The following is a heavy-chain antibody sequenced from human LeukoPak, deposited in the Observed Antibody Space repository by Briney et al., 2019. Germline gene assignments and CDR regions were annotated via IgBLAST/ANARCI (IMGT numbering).Heavy chain of an antibody. CDR2: IISSGSTI. CDR1: GFTFSDYY. V-gene: IGHV3-11*04. CDR3: ARDHRGYCSSTSCYTYWFDP. J-gene: IGHJ5*02. Sequence: GGSLRLSCAASGFTFSDYYMSWIRQAPGKGLEWVSYIISSGSTIYYADSVKGRLTPSRHNPKNSPYLQMTSLRAKNTAVSYCARDHRGYCSSTSCYTYWFDPWGKGTLVTVSS. D-gene: IGHD2-2*02.